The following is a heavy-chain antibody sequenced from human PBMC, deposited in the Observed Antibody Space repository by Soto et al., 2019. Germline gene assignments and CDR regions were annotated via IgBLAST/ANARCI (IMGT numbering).Heavy chain of an antibody. Sequence: SVKVSCKASGGTFSSYAISWVRQAPGQGLEWMGGIIPIFGTANYAQKLQGRVTMTTDTSTSTAYMELRSLRSDDTAVYYCARFYCGGDCYRFGMDVWGQGTTVTVSS. V-gene: IGHV1-69*05. J-gene: IGHJ6*02. CDR3: ARFYCGGDCYRFGMDV. CDR2: IIPIFGTA. D-gene: IGHD2-21*02. CDR1: GGTFSSYA.